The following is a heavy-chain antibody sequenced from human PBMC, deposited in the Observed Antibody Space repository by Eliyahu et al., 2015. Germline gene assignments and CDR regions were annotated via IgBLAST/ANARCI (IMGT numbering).Heavy chain of an antibody. J-gene: IGHJ4*02. CDR1: XSPFHDHA. CDR3: VRSFRYNWNFDSYYDF. CDR2: ITRGGDST. D-gene: IGHD1-7*01. Sequence: EVQLVASGGVVVQPGGSLRLXCAGSXSPFHDHAMPWVRQVPGSGLEWVSLITRGGDSTHYADSVKGRFTISTDNSKASLYLYMNSLRTDDTAFYYCVRSFRYNWNFDSYYDFWGQGTLVTVSS. V-gene: IGHV3-43D*04.